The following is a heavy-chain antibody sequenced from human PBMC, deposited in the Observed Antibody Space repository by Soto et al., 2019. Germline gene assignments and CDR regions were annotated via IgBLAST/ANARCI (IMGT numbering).Heavy chain of an antibody. CDR3: ARGNAYNSFDY. CDR2: IDLSSTYI. V-gene: IGHV3-21*01. D-gene: IGHD1-1*01. J-gene: IGHJ4*02. Sequence: EVQLVESGGGLVKPGGSLRLSCATSGFTFSDYSMNWVRQAPGKGLEWVSSIDLSSTYIYYADSVKGRFIISRDYAKNSQSLQVNSLRAEDTAVYYCARGNAYNSFDYWGQVTLVTVSS. CDR1: GFTFSDYS.